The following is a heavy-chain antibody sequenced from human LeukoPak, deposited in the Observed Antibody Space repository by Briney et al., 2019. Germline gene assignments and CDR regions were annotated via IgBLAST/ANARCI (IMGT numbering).Heavy chain of an antibody. J-gene: IGHJ4*02. Sequence: PGGSLRLSCSVSGFTFSTYVMHWVRQAPGKGLEYVSAISSNGDNTYYADSVKGRFTISIDNSKNTLYLQMSSLRADDTAVYYCVRGTGYWGQGTLVTVSS. CDR3: VRGTGY. CDR2: ISSNGDNT. V-gene: IGHV3-64D*06. CDR1: GFTFSTYV.